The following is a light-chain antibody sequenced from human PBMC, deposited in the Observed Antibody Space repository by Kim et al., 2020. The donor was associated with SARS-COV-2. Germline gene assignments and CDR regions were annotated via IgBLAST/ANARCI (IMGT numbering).Light chain of an antibody. CDR3: VTWDNSLRAV. Sequence: PGQTVTISCSGSSSNIGNNYVSWYQQLPGTAPRLLIYDNDKRPSEIPDRFSGSKSGTSATLGITGLQAGDEAEYHCVTWDNSLRAVFGGGTQLTVL. CDR2: DND. CDR1: SSNIGNNY. J-gene: IGLJ2*01. V-gene: IGLV1-51*01.